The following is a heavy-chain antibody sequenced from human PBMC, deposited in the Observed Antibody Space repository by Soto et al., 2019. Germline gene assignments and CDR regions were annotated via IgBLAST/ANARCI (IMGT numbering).Heavy chain of an antibody. Sequence: EVQLVESGGGLVQPGGSLRLSCAASGFTFSNCGMGWVRQAPGKGLEWVSAVSRTGSSVYYADSVKRRFTISRDNSKKTLYTHMNSLRAEDTAVCYCAKGVVPPEPSVRLSTSFDYWGQGTLVTVSS. D-gene: IGHD5-12*01. J-gene: IGHJ4*02. CDR3: AKGVVPPEPSVRLSTSFDY. CDR1: GFTFSNCG. V-gene: IGHV3-23*04. CDR2: VSRTGSSV.